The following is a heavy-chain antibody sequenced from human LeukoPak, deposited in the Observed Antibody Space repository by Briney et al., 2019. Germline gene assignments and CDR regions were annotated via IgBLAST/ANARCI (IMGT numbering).Heavy chain of an antibody. CDR2: ISSRSSYI. D-gene: IGHD2-15*01. J-gene: IGHJ6*03. Sequence: PGGSLRLSCAASEFTFSSYSMNWVRQAPGEGLEWVSFISSRSSYIYYADSVKGRFTISRDNAKNSLYLQMNSLRAEDTAVYYCARVLRYCSGGNCYSGGLGYMDVWGKGTTVTISS. V-gene: IGHV3-21*04. CDR3: ARVLRYCSGGNCYSGGLGYMDV. CDR1: EFTFSSYS.